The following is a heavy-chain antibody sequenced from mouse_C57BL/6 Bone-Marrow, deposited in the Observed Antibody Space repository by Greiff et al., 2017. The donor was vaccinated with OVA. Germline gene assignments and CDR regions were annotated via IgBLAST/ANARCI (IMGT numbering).Heavy chain of an antibody. J-gene: IGHJ3*01. CDR3: ARKRYSNYALAY. CDR1: GYTFTSYG. Sequence: VQLKESGAELAKPGASVKLSCKASGYTFTSYGINWVKQRPGQGLEWIGYIYIGNGYTEYNEKFKGKATLTSDTSSSTAYMQLSSLTSEDSAIYFCARKRYSNYALAYWGQGTLVTVSA. V-gene: IGHV1-58*01. D-gene: IGHD2-5*01. CDR2: IYIGNGYT.